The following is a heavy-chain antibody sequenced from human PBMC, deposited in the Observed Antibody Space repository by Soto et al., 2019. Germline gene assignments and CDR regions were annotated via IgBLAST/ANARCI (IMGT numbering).Heavy chain of an antibody. Sequence: PGGSLRLSCAASGFTFSSYSMNWVRQAPGKGLEWVSSISSSSYIYYADSVKGRFTISRDNAKNSLYLQMNSLRAEDTAVYYCARAPGDKYYYYMDVWGKGTTVTVSS. CDR3: ARAPGDKYYYYMDV. J-gene: IGHJ6*03. D-gene: IGHD2-21*01. CDR1: GFTFSSYS. V-gene: IGHV3-21*01. CDR2: ISSSSYI.